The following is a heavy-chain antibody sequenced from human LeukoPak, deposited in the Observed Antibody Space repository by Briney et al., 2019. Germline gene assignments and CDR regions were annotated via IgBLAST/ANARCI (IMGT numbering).Heavy chain of an antibody. CDR2: IYYTGTT. CDR1: GGSISSTSYF. CDR3: TRVRGEEMWQVLAGSTFDY. D-gene: IGHD6-19*01. V-gene: IGHV4-39*07. Sequence: PSETLSLTCTVSGGSISSTSYFWGWIRQPPGKGLEWIGNIYYTGTTYYNPSLKSRVTISVDTSKNQFSLKLSSVTAADTAMFYCTRVRGEEMWQVLAGSTFDYWGQGTLVTVSS. J-gene: IGHJ4*02.